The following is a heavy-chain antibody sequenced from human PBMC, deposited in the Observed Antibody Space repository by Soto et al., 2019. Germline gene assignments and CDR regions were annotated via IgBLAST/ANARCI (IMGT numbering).Heavy chain of an antibody. CDR1: GGTFSSYA. D-gene: IGHD1-26*01. Sequence: QVQLVQSGAEVKKPGSSVKVSCKASGGTFSSYAISWVRQAPGQGLEWMGGIIPIFGTADYAQKFQGRVTITADEPTSTADMELSSLRSEDTAVYYCAGHSGSSPEGRYYYGMDVWGQGPTVTVSS. CDR3: AGHSGSSPEGRYYYGMDV. CDR2: IIPIFGTA. J-gene: IGHJ6*02. V-gene: IGHV1-69*12.